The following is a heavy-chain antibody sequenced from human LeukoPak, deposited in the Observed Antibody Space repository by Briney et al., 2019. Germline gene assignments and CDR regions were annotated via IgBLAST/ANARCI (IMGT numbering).Heavy chain of an antibody. J-gene: IGHJ4*02. CDR1: GGSISSGGYS. CDR2: IYHSGST. CDR3: AREELERGFDY. Sequence: PSETPSLTCAVSGGSISSGGYSWSWIRQPPGKGLEWIGYIYHSGSTYYNPSLKGRVTISVDRSKNQFSLKLSSVTAADTAVYYCAREELERGFDYWGQGTLVTVSS. D-gene: IGHD1-1*01. V-gene: IGHV4-30-2*01.